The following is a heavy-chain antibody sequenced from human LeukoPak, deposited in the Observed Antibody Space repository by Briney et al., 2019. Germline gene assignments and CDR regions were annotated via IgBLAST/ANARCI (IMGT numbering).Heavy chain of an antibody. CDR3: ARQAYSSGWYP. D-gene: IGHD6-19*01. Sequence: GESLKISCKGSGYSFTSYWIGWVRQMPGKGLEWMGIIYPGDSDTRYSPSFQGQVTVSADKSISTAYLQWSSLKASDTAMHYCARQAYSSGWYPWGQGTLVTVSS. V-gene: IGHV5-51*01. CDR2: IYPGDSDT. J-gene: IGHJ5*02. CDR1: GYSFTSYW.